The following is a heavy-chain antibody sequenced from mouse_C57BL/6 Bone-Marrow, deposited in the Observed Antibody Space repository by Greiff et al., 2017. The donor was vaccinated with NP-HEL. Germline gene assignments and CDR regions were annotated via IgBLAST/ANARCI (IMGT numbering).Heavy chain of an antibody. CDR1: GFTFSSYG. CDR2: ISSGGSYT. CDR3: ARQGYYGNYRDY. Sequence: EVMLVESGGDLVKPGGSLKLSCAASGFTFSSYGMSWVRQTPDKRLEWVATISSGGSYTYYPDSVKGRFTISRDNAKNTLYLQMSSLKSEDTAMYYCARQGYYGNYRDYWGQGTTLTVSS. V-gene: IGHV5-6*02. D-gene: IGHD2-1*01. J-gene: IGHJ2*01.